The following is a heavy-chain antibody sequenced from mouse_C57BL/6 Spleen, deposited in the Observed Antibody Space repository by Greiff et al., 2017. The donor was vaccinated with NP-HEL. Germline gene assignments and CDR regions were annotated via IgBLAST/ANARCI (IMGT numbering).Heavy chain of an antibody. D-gene: IGHD2-5*01. CDR1: GYTFTSYW. CDR3: AGGYYSNYVLAY. Sequence: VQLQQPGAELVKPGASVKLSCKASGYTFTSYWMQWVKQRPGQGLEWIGEIDPSDSYTNYNQKFKGKATLTVDTSSSTAYMQLSSLTSEDSAVYYCAGGYYSNYVLAYWGQGTLVTVSA. CDR2: IDPSDSYT. V-gene: IGHV1-50*01. J-gene: IGHJ3*01.